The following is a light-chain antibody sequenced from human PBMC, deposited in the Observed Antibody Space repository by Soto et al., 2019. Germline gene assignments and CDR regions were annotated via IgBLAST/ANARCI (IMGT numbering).Light chain of an antibody. CDR3: QQYGSSPLT. Sequence: EIVLTQSPGTLSLSPGERATLSCRASQSVSSSYVAWLQQKPGQAPRLLIYGASSRATGIPDRFSGSGSGTDFTLTISRLEPEDFAVYYCQQYGSSPLTFGGGTKVEIK. CDR1: QSVSSSY. J-gene: IGKJ4*01. CDR2: GAS. V-gene: IGKV3-20*01.